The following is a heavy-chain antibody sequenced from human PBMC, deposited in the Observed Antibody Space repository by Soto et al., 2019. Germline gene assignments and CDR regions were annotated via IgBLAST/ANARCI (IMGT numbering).Heavy chain of an antibody. J-gene: IGHJ4*02. Sequence: QVQLQESGPGLVKPSETLSLTCTVSGGSIYRSGYYRGWIRQPPGRGLEWIGNIDYNGVTYSNPSLKSRVTISRDTSKNQFSLKLTSVTAADTALYYCGKVLVGATGHTDSDSWGPGTLVAVSS. D-gene: IGHD2-15*01. CDR2: IDYNGVT. V-gene: IGHV4-39*01. CDR3: GKVLVGATGHTDSDS. CDR1: GGSIYRSGYY.